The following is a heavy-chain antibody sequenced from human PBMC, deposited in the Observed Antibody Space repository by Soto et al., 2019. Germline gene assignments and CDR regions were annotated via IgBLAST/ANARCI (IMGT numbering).Heavy chain of an antibody. V-gene: IGHV3-23*01. CDR1: GFTFSSYA. Sequence: GGSLRLSCAASGFTFSSYAMSWVRQAPGKGLEWVSAISGSGGSTYYADSVKGRFTISRDNSKNTLYLQMNSLRAEDTAVYYCAKDDSSSWYVLYFQHWGQGTLVTVSS. CDR3: AKDDSSSWYVLYFQH. J-gene: IGHJ1*01. CDR2: ISGSGGST. D-gene: IGHD6-13*01.